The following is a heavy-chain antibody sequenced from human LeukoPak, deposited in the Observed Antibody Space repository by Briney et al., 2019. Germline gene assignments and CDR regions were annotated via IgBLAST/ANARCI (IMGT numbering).Heavy chain of an antibody. Sequence: ASLKVSCKVSGYTLTKLSMHWVRQAPGKGLEWMGGFDPEDGETIYAQKFQGRVTMTEDTSTDTAYMELSSLRSEDTAVYYCATIHPYLAPRGMDVWGQGTTVTVSS. CDR1: GYTLTKLS. D-gene: IGHD3-3*02. CDR3: ATIHPYLAPRGMDV. J-gene: IGHJ6*02. V-gene: IGHV1-24*01. CDR2: FDPEDGET.